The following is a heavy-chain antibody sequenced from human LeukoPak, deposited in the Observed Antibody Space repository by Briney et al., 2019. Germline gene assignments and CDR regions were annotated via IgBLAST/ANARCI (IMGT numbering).Heavy chain of an antibody. D-gene: IGHD6-19*01. CDR2: INHSGST. CDR1: GGSFSGYY. Sequence: SETLSLTCAVYGGSFSGYYWSWIRQPPGKGLEWIGEINHSGSTNYNPSLKSRVTISVDTSKNQFSLKLSSVTAADTAVYYCARPRRGAVAGTSGAFDIWGQGTMVTVSS. V-gene: IGHV4-34*01. CDR3: ARPRRGAVAGTSGAFDI. J-gene: IGHJ3*02.